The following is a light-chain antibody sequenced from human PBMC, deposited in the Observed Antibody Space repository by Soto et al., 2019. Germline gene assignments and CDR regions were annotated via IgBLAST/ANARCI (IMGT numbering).Light chain of an antibody. CDR1: QSVVSD. J-gene: IGKJ4*01. Sequence: EIVMTQSPATLSVSPVERATLSCRASQSVVSDLAWYQQKPGQAPRLLIYGASSRATGIPDRFSGSGSGTDFTLTISRLEPEDFAVYYCQQYGSSPLTFGGGTKVDIK. V-gene: IGKV3-20*01. CDR2: GAS. CDR3: QQYGSSPLT.